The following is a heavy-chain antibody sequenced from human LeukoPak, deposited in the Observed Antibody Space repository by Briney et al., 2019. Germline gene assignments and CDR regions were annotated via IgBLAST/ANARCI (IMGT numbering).Heavy chain of an antibody. V-gene: IGHV4-39*07. CDR3: ARGIVGATFDY. J-gene: IGHJ4*02. D-gene: IGHD1-26*01. CDR2: IYYSGST. Sequence: EWIGSIYYSGSTYYNPSLKSRVTISVDTSKNQFSLKLSSVTAADTAVYYCARGIVGATFDYWGQGALVTVSS.